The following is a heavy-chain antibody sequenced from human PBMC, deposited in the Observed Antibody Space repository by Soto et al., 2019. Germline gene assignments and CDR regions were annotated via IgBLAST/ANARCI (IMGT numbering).Heavy chain of an antibody. CDR1: GFSFTDGAVG. V-gene: IGHV2-5*02. D-gene: IGHD2-21*01. CDR3: ARGRRRGSCWGGDCYYFDV. J-gene: IGHJ4*02. CDR2: YYWDEDE. Sequence: QITLKESGPTLVKPTQTLKLTCTFSGFSFTDGAVGVGWFRQSPGKAPEWLAIYYWDEDEWHSPSLRTRLSISDEAARSQVVLSMVDMDPQDTATYFCARGRRRGSCWGGDCYYFDVWGQGLQVAAS.